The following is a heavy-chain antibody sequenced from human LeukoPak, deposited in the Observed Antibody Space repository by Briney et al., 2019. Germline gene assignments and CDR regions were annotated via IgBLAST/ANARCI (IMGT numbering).Heavy chain of an antibody. J-gene: IGHJ4*02. CDR2: IYYSGST. CDR1: GGSISSSRYF. Sequence: SETLSLTCTVCGGSISSSRYFWGSIRQPPGKGLEWNGSIYYSGSTYYDASLKSRVTISVDTSKNQFSLKLSSVTAADTAVYYCARQVDSSSWYYFDYWGQGTLVTVSS. CDR3: ARQVDSSSWYYFDY. V-gene: IGHV4-39*01. D-gene: IGHD6-13*01.